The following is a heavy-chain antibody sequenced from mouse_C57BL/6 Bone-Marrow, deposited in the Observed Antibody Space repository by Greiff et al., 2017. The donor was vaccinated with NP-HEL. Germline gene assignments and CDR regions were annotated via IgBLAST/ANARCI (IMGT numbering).Heavy chain of an antibody. D-gene: IGHD1-1*01. Sequence: QVQLQQPGAELVKPGASVKLSCKASGYTFTSYWMHWVKQRPGRGLEWLGRLDPNSGGTTYNEKFKSKATLTVDKPSSTAYMQLSSLTSEDSAVYYCARSPYYYGSSEWYFDVWGTGTTVTVSS. CDR3: ARSPYYYGSSEWYFDV. V-gene: IGHV1-72*01. J-gene: IGHJ1*03. CDR1: GYTFTSYW. CDR2: LDPNSGGT.